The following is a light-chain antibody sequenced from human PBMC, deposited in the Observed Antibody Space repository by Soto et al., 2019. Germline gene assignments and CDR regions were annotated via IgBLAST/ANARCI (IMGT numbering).Light chain of an antibody. CDR2: EVN. CDR1: SSDVGRYNY. Sequence: QSALTQPPSASGSPGQSVTISCTGTSSDVGRYNYVSWYQQHPGKAPKVMIYEVNKRPSGVPDRSSGSKSCNTASLTVSGFQAANEFDYTSSPYAGRNIFSVFEPGTKFPV. J-gene: IGLJ1*01. V-gene: IGLV2-8*01. CDR3: SPYAGRNIFSV.